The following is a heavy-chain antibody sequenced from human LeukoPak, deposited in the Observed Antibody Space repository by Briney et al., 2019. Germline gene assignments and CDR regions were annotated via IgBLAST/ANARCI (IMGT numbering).Heavy chain of an antibody. CDR2: IYYSGST. CDR1: GGSISSSSYY. CDR3: AREVGRWFGELVRTHDWFDP. D-gene: IGHD3-10*01. J-gene: IGHJ5*02. Sequence: PSETLSLTCTVSGGSISSSSYYWGWIRQPPGKGLEWIGSIYYSGSTYYNPSLKSRVTISVDTSKNQFSLKLSSVTAADTAVYYCAREVGRWFGELVRTHDWFDPWGQGTLVTVSS. V-gene: IGHV4-39*07.